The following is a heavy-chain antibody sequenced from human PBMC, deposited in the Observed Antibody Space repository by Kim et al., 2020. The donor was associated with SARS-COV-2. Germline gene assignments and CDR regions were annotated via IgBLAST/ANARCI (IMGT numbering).Heavy chain of an antibody. D-gene: IGHD3-22*01. Sequence: SETLSLTCTVSGGSISNYYWGWVRQPPGKGLEWIGYIYFSGSTNYNPSLKSRVTISVDTSKNQFSLKLSSVTAADTAVYYCARDNYDRNGYFYYGMDVWGKGTTVTVAS. CDR2: IYFSGST. V-gene: IGHV4-59*01. CDR3: ARDNYDRNGYFYYGMDV. CDR1: GGSISNYY. J-gene: IGHJ6*04.